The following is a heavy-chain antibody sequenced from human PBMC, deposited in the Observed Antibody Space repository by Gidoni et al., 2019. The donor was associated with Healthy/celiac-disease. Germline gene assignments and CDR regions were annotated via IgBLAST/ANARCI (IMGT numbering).Heavy chain of an antibody. CDR2: ISSNGGST. CDR1: GFTFSSYA. J-gene: IGHJ3*02. V-gene: IGHV3-64*02. CDR3: ARGGYYYDSSGGDFDI. D-gene: IGHD3-22*01. Sequence: EVQLVDSGDGLVQPGGSLRLPCAASGFTFSSYAMHWVRQAPGKGLEYVSAISSNGGSTYDADSVKGRFTISRDNSKNTLYLQMSSLRAEDMAVYYCARGGYYYDSSGGDFDIWGQGTMVTVSS.